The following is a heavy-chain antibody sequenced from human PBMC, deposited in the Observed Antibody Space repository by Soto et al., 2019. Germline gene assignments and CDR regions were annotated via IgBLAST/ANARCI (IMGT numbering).Heavy chain of an antibody. V-gene: IGHV4-31*03. CDR2: IYYSGST. Sequence: SETLSLTCTVSGGSISSGGYYWSWIRQHPGKGLEWIGYIYYSGSTYYNPSLKSRVTISVDTSKNQFSLKLSSVTAADTAVYYCAREGGGIAARGANDYWGQGTLVTVSS. D-gene: IGHD6-6*01. CDR3: AREGGGIAARGANDY. CDR1: GGSISSGGYY. J-gene: IGHJ4*02.